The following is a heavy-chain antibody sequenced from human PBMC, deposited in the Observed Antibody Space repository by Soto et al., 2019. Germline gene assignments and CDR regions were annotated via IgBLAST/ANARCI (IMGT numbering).Heavy chain of an antibody. J-gene: IGHJ4*02. Sequence: EMRLVESGGGLVQPGRSLRLSCTASGFTSNDYAMHWIRQVPGKGLEWVSGIFWNSKTRGYADSVKGRFTLSRDHARNSLYLQMDSLRAEDSALYYCRKETSSGGLDNWGQGTLVTVSS. CDR3: RKETSSGGLDN. CDR1: GFTSNDYA. D-gene: IGHD3-10*01. CDR2: IFWNSKTR. V-gene: IGHV3-9*02.